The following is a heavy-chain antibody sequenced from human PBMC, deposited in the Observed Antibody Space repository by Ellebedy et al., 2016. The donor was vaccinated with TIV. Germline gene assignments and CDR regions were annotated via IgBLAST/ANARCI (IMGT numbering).Heavy chain of an antibody. V-gene: IGHV3-48*02. CDR1: GFTFSHSN. CDR2: ISTGSRKI. J-gene: IGHJ2*01. Sequence: GEYLKISCEASGFTFSHSNLTWVRQAPGKGLEWVSYISTGSRKIYYADYVKGRFTISRDNAKNALYLNMNSLRDEETAVYYCARDCAYNYDTYWYFDLWGRGTLVTVSS. CDR3: ARDCAYNYDTYWYFDL. D-gene: IGHD5-18*01.